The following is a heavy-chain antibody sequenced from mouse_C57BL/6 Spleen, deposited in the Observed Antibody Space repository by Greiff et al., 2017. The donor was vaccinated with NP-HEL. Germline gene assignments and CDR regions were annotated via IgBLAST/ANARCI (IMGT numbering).Heavy chain of an antibody. Sequence: QVQLQQSGAELAKPGASVKLSCKASGYTFTSYWMHWVKQRPGQGLEWIGYINPSSGYTKYNQKFKDKATLTADKSSSTAYMQLSSLTYEDSAVYYCARSRSNYDYAMDYWGQGTSVTVSS. V-gene: IGHV1-7*01. J-gene: IGHJ4*01. CDR1: GYTFTSYW. CDR3: ARSRSNYDYAMDY. CDR2: INPSSGYT. D-gene: IGHD2-5*01.